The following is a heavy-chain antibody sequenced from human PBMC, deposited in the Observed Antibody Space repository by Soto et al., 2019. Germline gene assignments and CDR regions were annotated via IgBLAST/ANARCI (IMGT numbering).Heavy chain of an antibody. J-gene: IGHJ4*02. Sequence: SVKVSCKASGGTFSSYAISWVRQAPGQGLEWMGGIIPIFGTANYAQKFQGRVTITADESTSTAYMELSSLRSEDTAVYYCARPGIAAAGDNSFDYWGQGTLVTV. CDR1: GGTFSSYA. CDR2: IIPIFGTA. V-gene: IGHV1-69*13. CDR3: ARPGIAAAGDNSFDY. D-gene: IGHD6-13*01.